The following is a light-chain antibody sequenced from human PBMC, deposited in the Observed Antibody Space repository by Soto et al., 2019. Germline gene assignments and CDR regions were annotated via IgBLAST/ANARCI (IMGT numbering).Light chain of an antibody. Sequence: DIQMTQSPSTLSASVGDRVTITCRASRSISSWLAWYQQKPGKAPKLLIYKASSLDSGVSSRFSGSGSGTEFPLTISSLQPDDFATYYCQQYDSYAWTFGQGTKVEIK. CDR3: QQYDSYAWT. CDR2: KAS. CDR1: RSISSW. J-gene: IGKJ1*01. V-gene: IGKV1-5*03.